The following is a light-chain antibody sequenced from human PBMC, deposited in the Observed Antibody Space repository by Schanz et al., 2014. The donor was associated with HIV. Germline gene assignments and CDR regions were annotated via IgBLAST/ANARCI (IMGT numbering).Light chain of an antibody. CDR1: QSVSSD. V-gene: IGKV3D-15*01. CDR3: QQYDNWPPFT. CDR2: ATS. J-gene: IGKJ2*01. Sequence: EIVLTQSPDTLSLSPGERATLSCRASQSVSSDYFAWYQQKRDQPPRLVIYATSTRAAGIPDRFSGTGSGTEFTLTISSLQSEDFAVYYCQQYDNWPPFTFGQGTKLEIK.